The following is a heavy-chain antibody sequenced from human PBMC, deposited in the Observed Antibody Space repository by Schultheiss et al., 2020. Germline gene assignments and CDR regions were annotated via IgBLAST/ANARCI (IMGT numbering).Heavy chain of an antibody. CDR1: GGSISSGGYY. CDR3: ARDLYNPELWFYMDV. J-gene: IGHJ6*03. CDR2: IYYSGST. V-gene: IGHV4-31*03. D-gene: IGHD5-18*01. Sequence: SETLSLTCTVSGGSISSGGYYWSWIRQHPGKGLEWIGYIYYSGSTYYNPSLKSRVTISVDTSKNQFSLKLSSVTAADTAVYYCARDLYNPELWFYMDVWGKGTTVTVSS.